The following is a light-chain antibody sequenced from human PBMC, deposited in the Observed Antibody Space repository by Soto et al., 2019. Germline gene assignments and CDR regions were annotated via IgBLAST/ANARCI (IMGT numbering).Light chain of an antibody. Sequence: ETVMTQSPVTLSVSPGGRATLSCRASQSVTSDSLAWFQQRPGQAPRLLIYRTSTRATGVPARFSGSGSGTEFTLTISSLQSEDCATYYCQHYNSYSEAFGQGTKVELK. CDR1: QSVTSD. CDR3: QHYNSYSEA. J-gene: IGKJ1*01. CDR2: RTS. V-gene: IGKV3-15*01.